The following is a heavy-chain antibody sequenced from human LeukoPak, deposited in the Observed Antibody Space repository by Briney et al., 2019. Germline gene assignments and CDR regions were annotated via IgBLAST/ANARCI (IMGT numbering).Heavy chain of an antibody. V-gene: IGHV3-21*01. CDR1: GFTFNSYS. J-gene: IGHJ4*02. D-gene: IGHD6-13*01. Sequence: PGGSLRLSCAASGFTFNSYSMNWFRQAPGKGLEWVSSISSSSYFIYYADSVKGRFTISRDNAKNSLYLQMTSLRAADTAVYYCARDYIAAAGTGVFDYWGQGTLVTVSS. CDR3: ARDYIAAAGTGVFDY. CDR2: ISSSSYFI.